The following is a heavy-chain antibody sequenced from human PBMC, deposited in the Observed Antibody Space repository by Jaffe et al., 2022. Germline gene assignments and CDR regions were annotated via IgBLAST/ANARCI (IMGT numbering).Heavy chain of an antibody. Sequence: QLQLQESGSGLVKPSQTLSLTCAVSGGSISSGGYSWSWIRQPPGKGLEWIGYIYHSGSTYYNPSLKSRVTISVDRSKNQFSLKLSSVTAADTAVYYCARSASGYSGYVLGYWGQGTLVTVSS. CDR1: GGSISSGGYS. CDR3: ARSASGYSGYVLGY. J-gene: IGHJ4*02. CDR2: IYHSGST. D-gene: IGHD5-12*01. V-gene: IGHV4-30-2*01.